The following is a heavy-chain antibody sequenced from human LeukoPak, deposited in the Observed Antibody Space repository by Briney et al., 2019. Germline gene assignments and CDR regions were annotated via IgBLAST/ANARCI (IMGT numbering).Heavy chain of an antibody. CDR3: ARLYSTNSFDY. D-gene: IGHD6-13*01. V-gene: IGHV3-48*02. J-gene: IGHJ4*02. CDR1: GFTFSSYS. CDR2: ISSSGTTE. Sequence: PGGSLRLSCAASGFTFSSYSMNWVRQAPGKGLVWVSYISSSGTTEYYADSVQGRFTISRDNAKNSLNLQMNSLRDEDTAVYYCARLYSTNSFDYWGQGTLVTVSS.